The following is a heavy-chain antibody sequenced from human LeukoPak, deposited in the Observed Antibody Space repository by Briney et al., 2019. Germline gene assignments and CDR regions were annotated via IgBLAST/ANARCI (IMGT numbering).Heavy chain of an antibody. CDR1: GYTFTGYY. Sequence: GASVQVSCLASGYTFTGYYMHWVRQAPGQGLEWMGWINPNSGGTNYAQKFQGRVTMTRDTSISTAYMELSRLRSDDTAVYYCARGHTHSSGWYTVDYWGQGTRVTVSS. CDR2: INPNSGGT. V-gene: IGHV1-2*02. CDR3: ARGHTHSSGWYTVDY. D-gene: IGHD6-19*01. J-gene: IGHJ4*02.